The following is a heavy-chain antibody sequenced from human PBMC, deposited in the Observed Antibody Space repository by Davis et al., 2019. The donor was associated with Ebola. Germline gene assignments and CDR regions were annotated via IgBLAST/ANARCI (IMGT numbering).Heavy chain of an antibody. CDR3: ARRQLFGDWFDP. CDR2: IYYSGST. D-gene: IGHD6-13*01. CDR1: GGSISSSSYY. V-gene: IGHV4-39*01. Sequence: PSETLSLTCTVSGGSISSSSYYWGWIRQPPGKGLEWIGSIYYSGSTYYNPSLKSRVTISVDTSKNQFSLKLSSVTAADTAVYYCARRQLFGDWFDPWGQGTLVTVSS. J-gene: IGHJ5*02.